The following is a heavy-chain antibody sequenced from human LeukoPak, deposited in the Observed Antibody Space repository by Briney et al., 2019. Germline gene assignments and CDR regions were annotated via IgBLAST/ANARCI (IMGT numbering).Heavy chain of an antibody. CDR3: ARVRSMTTVTTNAFDI. D-gene: IGHD4-17*01. CDR2: INHSGST. CDR1: GGSFSGYY. Sequence: PSETLSLTCAVYGGSFSGYYWSWIRQPPGKGLEWIGEINHSGSTNYNPSLKSRVTISVDTSKNQFSLKLSSVTAADTAVYYCARVRSMTTVTTNAFDIWGQGTMVTVSS. V-gene: IGHV4-34*01. J-gene: IGHJ3*02.